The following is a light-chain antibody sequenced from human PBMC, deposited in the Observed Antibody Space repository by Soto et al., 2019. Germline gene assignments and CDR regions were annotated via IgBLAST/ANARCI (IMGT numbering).Light chain of an antibody. J-gene: IGKJ5*01. V-gene: IGKV1-39*01. Sequence: DIQMTQSPSSLSASVGDRVTITCRASQNIHTHLNWYQQKPGKAPKPLIYTASSLHSGVPSRFSGSASGTDFTLTIRSLQPEDFANEKCQQGDTPPITCGGGTRLEIK. CDR1: QNIHTH. CDR3: QQGDTPPIT. CDR2: TAS.